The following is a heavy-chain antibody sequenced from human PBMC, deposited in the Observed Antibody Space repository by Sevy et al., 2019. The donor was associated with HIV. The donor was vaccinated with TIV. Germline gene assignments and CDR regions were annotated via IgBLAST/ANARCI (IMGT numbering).Heavy chain of an antibody. CDR3: AREGCTKPHDY. V-gene: IGHV3-23*01. CDR1: GFTFNKYS. D-gene: IGHD2-8*01. Sequence: VSLRLSCAASGFTFNKYSMSWVRQPPGKGLEWVATLSFGCGEINYADSVKGRFTISRDNSKNSFYLQMNNLRAEDTALYYCAREGCTKPHDYWGQGTLVTVSS. J-gene: IGHJ4*02. CDR2: LSFGCGEI.